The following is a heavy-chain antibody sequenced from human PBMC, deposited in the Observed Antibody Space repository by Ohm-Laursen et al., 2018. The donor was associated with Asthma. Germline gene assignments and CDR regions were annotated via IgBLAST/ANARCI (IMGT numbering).Heavy chain of an antibody. CDR3: ARDRYDFWSSYHYYYYYGMDV. J-gene: IGHJ6*02. CDR1: GYTFTSYY. Sequence: ASVKVSCKASGYTFTSYYMHWVRQAPGQGLEWMGIINPSGGSTSYAQKFQGRVTMTRDTSTSTVYMELSSLRSEDTAVYYCARDRYDFWSSYHYYYYYGMDVWGQGTTVTVSS. D-gene: IGHD3-3*01. V-gene: IGHV1-46*01. CDR2: INPSGGST.